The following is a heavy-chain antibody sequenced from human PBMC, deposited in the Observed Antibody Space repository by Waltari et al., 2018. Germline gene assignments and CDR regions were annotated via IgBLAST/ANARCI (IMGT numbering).Heavy chain of an antibody. CDR3: AREVVAPHAVVVNWYDP. Sequence: QVQLVQSGSELRRPGASVKVSSKASGYSFSSYAINWLRQVPGQGLGWMGWFGTSSVNPTYLQGFAGRFVFSLGNSGSTAYLRINSLKAEDTAVYYCAREVVAPHAVVVNWYDPWGQGTLVTVSS. J-gene: IGHJ5*02. CDR2: FGTSSVNP. V-gene: IGHV7-4-1*02. CDR1: GYSFSSYA. D-gene: IGHD2-2*01.